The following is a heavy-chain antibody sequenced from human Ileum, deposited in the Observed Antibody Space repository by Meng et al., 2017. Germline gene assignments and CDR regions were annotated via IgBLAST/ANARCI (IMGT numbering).Heavy chain of an antibody. Sequence: QVHVVQSGAEVKKPGASVKVSCKPSGYSFTGYYMHWVRQAHGQGLEWMGRISSNSGGTNYAQKFKGRVTLTRDISTVYMELSSLRSDDTAVYYCASRNYNYDDYFEYWGQGTLVTVSS. J-gene: IGHJ4*02. CDR2: ISSNSGGT. CDR1: GYSFTGYY. D-gene: IGHD1-7*01. V-gene: IGHV1-2*06. CDR3: ASRNYNYDDYFEY.